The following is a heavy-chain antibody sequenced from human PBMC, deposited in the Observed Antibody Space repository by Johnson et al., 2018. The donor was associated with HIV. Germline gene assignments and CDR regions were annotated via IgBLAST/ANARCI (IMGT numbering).Heavy chain of an antibody. CDR1: GFTFSNHG. J-gene: IGHJ3*02. D-gene: IGHD6-6*01. Sequence: QMQLVESGGGVVQPGGSLRLSCAASGFTFSNHGLHWVRQAPGKGLEWVAVISYDGSNKYYADSVKGRFTISRDNSKNTLYLQMNSLRAEDTAVYYCARDMGHRQLARDAFDIWGQGTMVTVSS. V-gene: IGHV3-30*19. CDR2: ISYDGSNK. CDR3: ARDMGHRQLARDAFDI.